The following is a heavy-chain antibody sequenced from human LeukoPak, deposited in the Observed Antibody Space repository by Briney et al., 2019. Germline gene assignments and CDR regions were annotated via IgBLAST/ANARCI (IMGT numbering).Heavy chain of an antibody. J-gene: IGHJ4*02. Sequence: ASVKVSCKASGYTFTSYGISWVRQAPGQGLEWMGWISGDNGDTKYVQKFQGRVTMTRNTSISTAYMELSSLRSEDTAVYYCARAGGYCGRISCPYYFDYWGQGSLVAVSS. CDR3: ARAGGYCGRISCPYYFDY. CDR2: ISGDNGDT. V-gene: IGHV1-18*01. D-gene: IGHD2-15*01. CDR1: GYTFTSYG.